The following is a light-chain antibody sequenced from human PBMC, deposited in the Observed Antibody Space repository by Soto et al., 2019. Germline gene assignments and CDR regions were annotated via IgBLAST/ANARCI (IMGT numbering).Light chain of an antibody. J-gene: IGKJ3*01. CDR1: QSVSSTY. Sequence: EIVLTQSPGTLSVSPGERATLSCRASQSVSSTYLAWYQQKPGQAPRLLIYGASSRATGIPDRFSGSGSGTDFTLTISRLEPEDFAVYYSQQYGSSPGFTFGPGTKVDIK. V-gene: IGKV3-20*01. CDR2: GAS. CDR3: QQYGSSPGFT.